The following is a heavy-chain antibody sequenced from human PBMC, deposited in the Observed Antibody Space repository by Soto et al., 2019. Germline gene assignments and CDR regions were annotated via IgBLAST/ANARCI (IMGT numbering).Heavy chain of an antibody. CDR1: GKSMNIYC. V-gene: IGHV4-59*01. Sequence: SLNLSLTCAVSGKSMNIYCWSWIRQPPGKRLEWIGYISYSGSTDYNPSLKSRVTISGDTSKNQFSLKVSSVTAADTAVYYCARGTSWQLPFDYWGQGTLASVSS. CDR3: ARGTSWQLPFDY. D-gene: IGHD6-13*01. CDR2: ISYSGST. J-gene: IGHJ4*02.